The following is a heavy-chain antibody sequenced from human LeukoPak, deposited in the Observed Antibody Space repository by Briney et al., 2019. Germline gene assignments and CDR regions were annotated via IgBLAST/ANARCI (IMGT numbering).Heavy chain of an antibody. CDR1: GGSFSGYY. V-gene: IGHV4-34*01. CDR2: INHSGST. Sequence: SETLSLTCAVYGGSFSGYYWSWIRQPPGKGLEWIGEINHSGSTNYNPSLKSRVTISVDTSKNQFSLKLSSVTAADTAVYYCARRTAMPTGWFDPWGQGTLVTVSS. CDR3: ARRTAMPTGWFDP. D-gene: IGHD5-18*01. J-gene: IGHJ5*02.